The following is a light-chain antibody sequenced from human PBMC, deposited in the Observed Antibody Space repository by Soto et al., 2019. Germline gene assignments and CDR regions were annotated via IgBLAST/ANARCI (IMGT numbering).Light chain of an antibody. J-gene: IGLJ2*01. Sequence: SYELTQPPSVSVSPGQTASITCSGDKLGDKYACWYQQKPGQSPVVVIYQDRKRPSGIPERFSGSNSGNTATLTISGTQALDEADYYCQAWDGSIVVFGGGTKLTVL. CDR2: QDR. V-gene: IGLV3-1*01. CDR3: QAWDGSIVV. CDR1: KLGDKY.